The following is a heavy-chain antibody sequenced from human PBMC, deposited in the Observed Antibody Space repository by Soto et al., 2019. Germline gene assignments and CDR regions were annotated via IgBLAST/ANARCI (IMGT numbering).Heavy chain of an antibody. D-gene: IGHD3-22*01. CDR2: ISGSGGST. Sequence: GGSLRLSCAASGFTFSSYAMSWVRQAPGKGLEWVSAISGSGGSTYYADSVKGRFTISRDNSKNTLYLQMNSLRAEDTAVYYCAKDPFKRATYYYDSSGYSYYFDYWGQGTLVTVSS. V-gene: IGHV3-23*01. CDR1: GFTFSSYA. CDR3: AKDPFKRATYYYDSSGYSYYFDY. J-gene: IGHJ4*02.